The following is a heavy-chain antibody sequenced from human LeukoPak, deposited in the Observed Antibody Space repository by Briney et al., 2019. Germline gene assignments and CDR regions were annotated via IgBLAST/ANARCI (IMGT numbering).Heavy chain of an antibody. V-gene: IGHV4-59*01. CDR2: IYYSGST. Sequence: SETLSLTCTVSGGSISSYYWNWIRQPPGKGLEWIGYIYYSGSTNYNPSLKRRVTISVDTSKNQFSLKLSSVTAADTAVYYCARGADSSGYYSIFYFDYWGQGTLVTVSS. J-gene: IGHJ4*02. CDR3: ARGADSSGYYSIFYFDY. CDR1: GGSISSYY. D-gene: IGHD3-22*01.